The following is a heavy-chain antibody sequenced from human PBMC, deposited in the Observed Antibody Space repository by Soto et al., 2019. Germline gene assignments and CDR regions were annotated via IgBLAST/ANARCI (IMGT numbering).Heavy chain of an antibody. V-gene: IGHV3-9*01. CDR1: GFTFDDYA. CDR2: ISWNSGSI. D-gene: IGHD2-2*01. Sequence: PGGSLRLSCAASGFTFDDYAMHWVRQAPGKGLEWVSGISWNSGSIGYADSVKGRFTISRDNAKNSLYLQMNSLRAEDTALYYCAKGYCSSTSCYPEAFDIWGQGTMVTVSS. CDR3: AKGYCSSTSCYPEAFDI. J-gene: IGHJ3*02.